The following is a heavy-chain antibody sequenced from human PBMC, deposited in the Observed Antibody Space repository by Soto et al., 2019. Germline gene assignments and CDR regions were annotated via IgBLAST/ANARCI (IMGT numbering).Heavy chain of an antibody. D-gene: IGHD6-19*01. J-gene: IGHJ6*02. CDR2: ISWDGGST. CDR3: AKDRVAVTGAYYYYGMDV. V-gene: IGHV3-43*01. Sequence: EVQLVESGGVVVQAGGSLRLSCAASGFTFDDYTMHWVRQAPGKGLEWVSLISWDGGSTSYADSVKGRFIISRDNSEKSLYLQMDSLRTEDTALYYCAKDRVAVTGAYYYYGMDVWGQGTTVTVSS. CDR1: GFTFDDYT.